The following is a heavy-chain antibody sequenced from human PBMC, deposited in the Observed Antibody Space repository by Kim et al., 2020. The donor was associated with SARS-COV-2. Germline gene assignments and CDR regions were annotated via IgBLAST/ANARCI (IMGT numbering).Heavy chain of an antibody. V-gene: IGHV3-30*04. CDR3: VRDANRGHSYGWTYYYYG. J-gene: IGHJ6*01. CDR1: GFTFSRYA. CDR2: ISYDGSNK. D-gene: IGHD5-18*01. Sequence: GGSLRLSCAASGFTFSRYAMHWVRQAPGKGLEWVAVISYDGSNKNHADSVKGRCTISRDNSKNTLYLQMNSLRAEETTVYYCVRDANRGHSYGWTYYYYG.